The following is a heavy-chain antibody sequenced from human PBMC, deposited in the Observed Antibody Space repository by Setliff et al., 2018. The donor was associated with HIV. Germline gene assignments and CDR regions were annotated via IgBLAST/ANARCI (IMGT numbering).Heavy chain of an antibody. CDR2: IYTSGST. Sequence: KTSETLSLTCTVSGGSISSGSYYWSWIRQPAGKGLEWIGHIYTSGSTNYNPSLKSRVTISVDTSKNQFSLKLSSVTAADTAVYYCATWRVYYYYMDVWGKGTTVTVS. J-gene: IGHJ6*03. CDR3: ATWRVYYYYMDV. D-gene: IGHD3-3*01. V-gene: IGHV4-61*09. CDR1: GGSISSGSYY.